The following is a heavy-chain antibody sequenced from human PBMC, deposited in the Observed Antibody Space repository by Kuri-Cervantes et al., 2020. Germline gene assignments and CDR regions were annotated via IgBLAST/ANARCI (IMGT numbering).Heavy chain of an antibody. Sequence: GESLKISCTASGFTFGDYAMSWFRQAPGKGLDWVGFIRSKAYGEEIQYAASVRGRFTISRDDSKSIAYLQMDSLKTEDTAVYYCTRTRAQSSQSDYWGQGALVTVSS. CDR2: IRSKAYGEEI. CDR3: TRTRAQSSQSDY. J-gene: IGHJ4*02. V-gene: IGHV3-49*03. CDR1: GFTFGDYA.